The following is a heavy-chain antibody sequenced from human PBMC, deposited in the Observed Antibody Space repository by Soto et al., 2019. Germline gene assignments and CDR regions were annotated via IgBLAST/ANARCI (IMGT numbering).Heavy chain of an antibody. CDR1: GFTFSSAW. D-gene: IGHD4-4*01. V-gene: IGHV3-7*01. CDR2: IKPDGSAT. J-gene: IGHJ4*02. Sequence: VGSLRLSCAASGFTFSSAWMTWVRQAPGKGLEWVAIIKPDGSATDYVDSVKGRFAISRDNGENSLYLQMNSLTVEDTAMYYCARDSHYATYDFWGQGTLVTVSS. CDR3: ARDSHYATYDF.